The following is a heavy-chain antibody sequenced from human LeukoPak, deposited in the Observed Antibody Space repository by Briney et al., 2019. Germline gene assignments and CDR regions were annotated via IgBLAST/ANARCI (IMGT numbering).Heavy chain of an antibody. CDR3: AKSLEDIVVVPAAIDYYYGMDV. D-gene: IGHD2-2*01. V-gene: IGHV3-23*01. Sequence: PGGSLGLSCAASGFTFSSYAMSWVRQAPGKGLEWVSAISGSGGSTYYADSVKGRFTISRDNSKNTLYLQMNGLRAEDTAVYYCAKSLEDIVVVPAAIDYYYGMDVWGQGTTVTVSS. CDR2: ISGSGGST. CDR1: GFTFSSYA. J-gene: IGHJ6*02.